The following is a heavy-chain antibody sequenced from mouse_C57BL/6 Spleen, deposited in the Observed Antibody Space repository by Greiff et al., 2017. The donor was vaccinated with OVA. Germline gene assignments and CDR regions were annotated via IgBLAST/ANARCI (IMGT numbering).Heavy chain of an antibody. Sequence: QVQLQQPGTELVKPGASVKLSCKASGYTFTSYWMHWVKQRPGQGLEWIGNINPSNGGTNYNEKFKSKATMTVDKSSSTSYMQLSSLTYEDSAVYYCARSGDYYGSSPGYWGQGTTLTVSS. CDR2: INPSNGGT. J-gene: IGHJ2*01. D-gene: IGHD1-1*01. CDR1: GYTFTSYW. CDR3: ARSGDYYGSSPGY. V-gene: IGHV1-53*01.